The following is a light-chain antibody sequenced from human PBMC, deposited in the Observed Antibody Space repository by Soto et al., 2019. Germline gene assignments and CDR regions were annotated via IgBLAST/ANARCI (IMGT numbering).Light chain of an antibody. Sequence: DIQMTQSPSTLSASVVDRVTITCRASQSISNWLAWYQQKPGKAPKLLIYKASSLESGVPTRFSGSGSGTDFTLTISSLQPEDFATYYCQQYNSYVFGPGTKVDIK. CDR1: QSISNW. CDR2: KAS. J-gene: IGKJ3*01. V-gene: IGKV1-5*03. CDR3: QQYNSYV.